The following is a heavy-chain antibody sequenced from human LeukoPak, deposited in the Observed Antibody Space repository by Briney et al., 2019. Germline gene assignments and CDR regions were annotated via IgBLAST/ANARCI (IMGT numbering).Heavy chain of an antibody. V-gene: IGHV1-2*07. Sequence: ASVQVSCKASGYTFTGYYMHWVRQAPGQGLEWMGWINHNSGGTNYAHKFQGRVTMTRDTSISTAYMELSRLRSDDTAVYYCARVPRITMVRGVSGTFDYWGQGTLVTVSS. CDR2: INHNSGGT. J-gene: IGHJ4*02. CDR3: ARVPRITMVRGVSGTFDY. CDR1: GYTFTGYY. D-gene: IGHD3-10*01.